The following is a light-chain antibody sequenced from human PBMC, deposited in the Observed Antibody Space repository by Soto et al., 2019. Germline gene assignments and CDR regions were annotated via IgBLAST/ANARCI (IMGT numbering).Light chain of an antibody. V-gene: IGKV3-11*01. CDR1: QSVSSY. CDR2: DAS. Sequence: EIVLTQSPATLSLSPGERATLSCRASQSVSSYLAWYQQRPGQVPRLIIYDASNRATGIPARFSGSGSGTDFTLTISSLEPEDFAVYYCQQRSNWPLTFGGGTKVEIK. CDR3: QQRSNWPLT. J-gene: IGKJ4*01.